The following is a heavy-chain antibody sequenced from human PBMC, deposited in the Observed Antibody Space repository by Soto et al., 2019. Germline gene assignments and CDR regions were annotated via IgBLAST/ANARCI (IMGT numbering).Heavy chain of an antibody. J-gene: IGHJ4*02. D-gene: IGHD6-19*01. CDR2: IIPIFGTA. CDR1: GGTFSSYA. V-gene: IGHV1-69*13. Sequence: SVKVSCKGSGGTFSSYAISWVRQAPGQGLEWMGGIIPIFGTANYAQKFQGRVTITADESTSTAYMELSSLRSEDTAVYYCARVGGPVGIAVAGRGYFDYWGQGTLVTVSS. CDR3: ARVGGPVGIAVAGRGYFDY.